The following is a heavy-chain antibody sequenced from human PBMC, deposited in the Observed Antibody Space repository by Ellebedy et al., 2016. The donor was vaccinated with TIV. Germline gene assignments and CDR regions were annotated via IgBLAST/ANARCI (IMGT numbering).Heavy chain of an antibody. CDR1: GFTFSRHD. V-gene: IGHV3-13*01. J-gene: IGHJ1*01. CDR2: IGTAGDT. CDR3: AAGGGYLIEH. D-gene: IGHD3-22*01. Sequence: GESLKISXAASGFTFSRHDMHWVRQATGKGLEWVSAIGTAGDTYYPGSVKGRFTISRENAKNSLYLQMNSLRVEDTAVYYCAAGGGYLIEHWGQGTLVTVSS.